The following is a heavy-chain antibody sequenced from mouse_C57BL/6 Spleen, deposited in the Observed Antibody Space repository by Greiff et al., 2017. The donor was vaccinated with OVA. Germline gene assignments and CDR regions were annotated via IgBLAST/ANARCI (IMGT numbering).Heavy chain of an antibody. CDR3: ARTYYYDSTYFDY. Sequence: EVQLQESGGGLVKPGGSLKLSCAASGFTFSDYGMHWVRQAPEKGLEWVAYISSGSSTIYYADTVKGRFTISRDNAKNTLFLQMTSLRSEDTAMYYCARTYYYDSTYFDYWGQGTTLTVSS. V-gene: IGHV5-17*01. D-gene: IGHD1-1*01. CDR1: GFTFSDYG. CDR2: ISSGSSTI. J-gene: IGHJ2*01.